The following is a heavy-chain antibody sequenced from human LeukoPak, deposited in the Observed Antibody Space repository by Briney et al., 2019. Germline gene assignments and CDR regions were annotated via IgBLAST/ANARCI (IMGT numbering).Heavy chain of an antibody. CDR3: ARAIVVVPAATSDYFDY. D-gene: IGHD2-2*01. V-gene: IGHV4-34*01. CDR2: INHSGST. Sequence: PSETLSLTCAVYGRSFSGYYWSWIRQPPGKGLEWMGEINHSGSTNYNPSLTSRVNISVETTRHKSPLKLRSVTAADTAVYYCARAIVVVPAATSDYFDYWGQGTLVTVSS. CDR1: GRSFSGYY. J-gene: IGHJ4*02.